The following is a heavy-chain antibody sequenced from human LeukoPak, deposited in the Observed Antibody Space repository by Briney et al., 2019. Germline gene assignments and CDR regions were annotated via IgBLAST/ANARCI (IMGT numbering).Heavy chain of an antibody. CDR3: ARDQGYCTSATCRGDAFDV. J-gene: IGHJ3*01. V-gene: IGHV3-7*01. CDR2: IKQDGGEK. D-gene: IGHD2-2*01. Sequence: GRSLRLSCAASGFTFTTYWMTWVRQAPGKGLEWVAKIKQDGGEKYYVDSVKGRFTISRDNAKNSLSLQMNSLRAEDTAAYYCARDQGYCTSATCRGDAFDVWGQGSMVSVSS. CDR1: GFTFTTYW.